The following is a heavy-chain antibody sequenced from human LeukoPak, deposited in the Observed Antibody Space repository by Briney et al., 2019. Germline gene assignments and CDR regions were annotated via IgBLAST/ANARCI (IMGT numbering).Heavy chain of an antibody. CDR3: AKRPLYCGGDCYDY. CDR1: GFTFSSYT. J-gene: IGHJ4*02. CDR2: ISGSGGST. D-gene: IGHD2-21*01. V-gene: IGHV3-23*01. Sequence: GGSLRLSCAASGFTFSSYTMNWVRQAPGKGLEWVSAISGSGGSTYYADSVKGRFTISRDNSKNTLYLQMNSLRAEDTAVYYCAKRPLYCGGDCYDYWGQGTLVTVSS.